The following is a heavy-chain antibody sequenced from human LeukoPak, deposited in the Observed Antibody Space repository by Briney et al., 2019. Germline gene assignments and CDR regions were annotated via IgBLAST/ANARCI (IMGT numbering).Heavy chain of an antibody. CDR1: GFTFSSYA. CDR3: ARVVIAAAGPSPFDY. D-gene: IGHD6-13*01. J-gene: IGHJ4*02. Sequence: GGSLRLSCAASGFTFSSYAMHWVRQAPGKGLEWVAVISHDGSNKYYADSVKGRFTISRDNSKNTLYLRMNSLRAEDTAVYYCARVVIAAAGPSPFDYWGQGTLVTVSS. V-gene: IGHV3-30*04. CDR2: ISHDGSNK.